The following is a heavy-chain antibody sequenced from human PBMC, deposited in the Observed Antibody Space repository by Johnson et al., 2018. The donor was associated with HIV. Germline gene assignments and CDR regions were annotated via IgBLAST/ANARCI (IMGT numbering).Heavy chain of an antibody. V-gene: IGHV3-NL1*01. Sequence: QMLLVESGGGVVQPGRSLRLSCAASGFTFSRYGMHWVSQAPGKGLECVSGIYSGGRTYYADSVKGRFTISRDNAKNSLYLQMNSLRAEDTALYYCARATWSDDAFDIWGQGTMVTVSS. J-gene: IGHJ3*02. CDR1: GFTFSRYG. D-gene: IGHD2-8*01. CDR2: IYSGGRT. CDR3: ARATWSDDAFDI.